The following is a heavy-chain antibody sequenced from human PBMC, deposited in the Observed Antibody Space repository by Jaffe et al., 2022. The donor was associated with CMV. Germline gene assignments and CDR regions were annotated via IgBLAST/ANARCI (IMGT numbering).Heavy chain of an antibody. CDR3: ARDSDYSRSIYHGMDV. Sequence: EVQLVESGGGLIQPGGSLRLSCAVSGFTVSNNYMSWVRQAPGKGLEWVSVIYSDGDAYYAGSVKGRFTISRDNSKNTLFLQMNSLRADDTAVYYCARDSDYSRSIYHGMDVWGQGTTVSVSS. D-gene: IGHD4-4*01. CDR2: IYSDGDA. J-gene: IGHJ6*02. CDR1: GFTVSNNY. V-gene: IGHV3-53*01.